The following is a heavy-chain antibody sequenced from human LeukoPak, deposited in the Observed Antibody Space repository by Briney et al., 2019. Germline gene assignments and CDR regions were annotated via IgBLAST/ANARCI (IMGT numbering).Heavy chain of an antibody. CDR1: GFTFSSYS. CDR3: AKDLGRYRNNYFDY. CDR2: ISSSSSYI. Sequence: GGSLRLSCAASGFTFSSYSMNWVRQAPGKGLEWVSSISSSSSYIYYADSVKGRFTISRDDSKNTLYLQMNSLRAEDTAVYYCAKDLGRYRNNYFDYWGQGTLVTVSS. J-gene: IGHJ4*02. D-gene: IGHD1-26*01. V-gene: IGHV3-21*04.